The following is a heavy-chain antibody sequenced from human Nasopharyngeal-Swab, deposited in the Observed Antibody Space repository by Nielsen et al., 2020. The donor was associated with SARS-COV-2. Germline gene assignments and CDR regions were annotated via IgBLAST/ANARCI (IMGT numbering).Heavy chain of an antibody. Sequence: GESLKISCAASGFTFSSYAMHWVRQAPGKGLEYVSAISSNGVTTYYANSVKGRFTISRDNSNNTLYLQMGSLRAEDMAVYYCARSYYDFWSGYYYAFEIWGQGTMVTVSS. D-gene: IGHD3-3*01. CDR1: GFTFSSYA. CDR3: ARSYYDFWSGYYYAFEI. V-gene: IGHV3-64*01. J-gene: IGHJ3*02. CDR2: ISSNGVTT.